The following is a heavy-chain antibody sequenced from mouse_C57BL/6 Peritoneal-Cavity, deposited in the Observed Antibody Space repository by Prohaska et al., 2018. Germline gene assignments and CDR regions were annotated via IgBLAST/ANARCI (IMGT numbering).Heavy chain of an antibody. CDR1: GIAFSRYW. J-gene: IGHJ1*03. Sequence: EVKPLQSGGGLVQPGGSLKLSCAASGIAFSRYWMSWVRRAPGTGLEWIGEINPDSSTINYAPSLKDKFIISRDNAKNTLYLQMSKVRSEDTALYYCASPDGYYWYFDVWGTGTTVTVSS. CDR3: ASPDGYYWYFDV. CDR2: INPDSSTI. D-gene: IGHD2-3*01. V-gene: IGHV4-1*01.